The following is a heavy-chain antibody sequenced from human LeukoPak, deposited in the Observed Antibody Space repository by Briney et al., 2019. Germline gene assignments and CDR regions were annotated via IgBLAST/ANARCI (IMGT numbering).Heavy chain of an antibody. J-gene: IGHJ5*02. V-gene: IGHV4-30-4*01. D-gene: IGHD2-2*02. CDR2: IYYSGST. CDR3: ARGHIVVVPAAIPRSDCFDP. Sequence: PSQTLSLTCTVSGGSISSGGYYWSWIRQPPGKGLGWIGYIYYSGSTYYNPSLKSRVTISVDTSKNQFSLKLSSVTAADTAVYYCARGHIVVVPAAIPRSDCFDPWGQGTLVTVSS. CDR1: GGSISSGGYY.